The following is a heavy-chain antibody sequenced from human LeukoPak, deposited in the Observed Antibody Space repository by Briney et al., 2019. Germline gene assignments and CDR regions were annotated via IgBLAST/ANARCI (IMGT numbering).Heavy chain of an antibody. Sequence: SQTLSLTCTVSGGSISSGDYYWSWIRQPPGKGLEWIGYIYYSGSTYYNPSLKSRVTISVDTSESQFSLKLSSVTAADTAVYYCARDLSYDSSGYYSYYYGMDVWGQGTTVTVSS. CDR1: GGSISSGDYY. CDR2: IYYSGST. D-gene: IGHD3-22*01. J-gene: IGHJ6*02. V-gene: IGHV4-30-4*01. CDR3: ARDLSYDSSGYYSYYYGMDV.